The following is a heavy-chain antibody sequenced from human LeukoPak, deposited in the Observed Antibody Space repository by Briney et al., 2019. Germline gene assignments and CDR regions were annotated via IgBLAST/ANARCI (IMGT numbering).Heavy chain of an antibody. CDR3: ARYCSGGDSYSQVLDY. J-gene: IGHJ4*02. V-gene: IGHV3-23*01. Sequence: GGSLRLSCEAPGYTLTNYAMCWVRQAPRNGLDWVSSVNAGGGGTYYAESVKGRFTISRDNSKNTRYLQMNSLRADDTALYYFARYCSGGDSYSQVLDYWGQGILVTVSS. D-gene: IGHD2-15*01. CDR1: GYTLTNYA. CDR2: VNAGGGGT.